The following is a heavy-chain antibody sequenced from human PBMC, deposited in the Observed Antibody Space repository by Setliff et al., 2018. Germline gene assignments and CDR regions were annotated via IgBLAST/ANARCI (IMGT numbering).Heavy chain of an antibody. CDR3: ARTPDGFLGDGYNLNTLGYFDS. Sequence: LSLTCAVYGGSFSGYYWSWIRQPPGKGLEWIGEINHSGSTNYSPSLKSRVTISVDTSKNQFSLKLSSVTAADTAVYYCARTPDGFLGDGYNLNTLGYFDSWGQGTLVTVSS. CDR1: GGSFSGYY. CDR2: INHSGST. D-gene: IGHD3-3*01. J-gene: IGHJ4*02. V-gene: IGHV4-34*01.